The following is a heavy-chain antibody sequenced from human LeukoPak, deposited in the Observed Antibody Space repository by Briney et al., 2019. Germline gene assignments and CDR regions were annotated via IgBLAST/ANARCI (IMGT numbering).Heavy chain of an antibody. V-gene: IGHV3-23*01. D-gene: IGHD3-22*01. CDR1: GFTFSSYA. Sequence: GGSLRLSCAASGFTFSSYAMSWVRQAPGKGLEWVSAISGSGGNTYFADSVKGRFTISRDNSKNTLYLQMNSLRAEDTAVYYCAKDSPYHYDSSGYYYFPLLDYWGQGTLVTVSS. CDR3: AKDSPYHYDSSGYYYFPLLDY. CDR2: ISGSGGNT. J-gene: IGHJ4*02.